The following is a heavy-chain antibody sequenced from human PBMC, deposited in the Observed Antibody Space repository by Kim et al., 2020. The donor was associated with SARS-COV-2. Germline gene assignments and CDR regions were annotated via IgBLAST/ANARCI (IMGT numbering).Heavy chain of an antibody. CDR2: INAGNGNT. Sequence: ASVKVSCKASGYTFTSYAMHWVRQAPGQRLEWMGWINAGNGNTKYSQKFQGRVTITRDTSASTAYMELSSLRSEDTAVYYCASRKKLGSSSWYYFDYWGQGTLVTVSS. D-gene: IGHD6-13*01. CDR3: ASRKKLGSSSWYYFDY. V-gene: IGHV1-3*01. CDR1: GYTFTSYA. J-gene: IGHJ4*02.